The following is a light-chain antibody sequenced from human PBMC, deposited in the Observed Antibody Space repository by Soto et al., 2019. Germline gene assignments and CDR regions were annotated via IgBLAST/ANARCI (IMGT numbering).Light chain of an antibody. CDR2: EVS. Sequence: QSALTQPASVSGSPGQSITISCTGTSSDVGSYNLVSWYQKHPGKAPKLMIYEVSKRPSGVSNRFSGSKSGNTASLTISGLQAEDEADYYCCSYAGSSNVVFGGGTKLTVL. J-gene: IGLJ2*01. CDR1: SSDVGSYNL. CDR3: CSYAGSSNVV. V-gene: IGLV2-23*02.